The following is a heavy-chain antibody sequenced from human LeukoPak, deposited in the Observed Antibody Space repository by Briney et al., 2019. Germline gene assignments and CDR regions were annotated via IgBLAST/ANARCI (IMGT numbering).Heavy chain of an antibody. Sequence: SETLSLTCTVSGGSISIYYWNWIRQPAGKGLEWIGRIFTSGITNYNPSLKSRVTMSVDTSKNQFSLNLSSVTAADAAVYYCNPLGYMDVWGKGTTVTVSS. CDR2: IFTSGIT. V-gene: IGHV4-4*07. CDR3: NPLGYMDV. CDR1: GGSISIYY. J-gene: IGHJ6*03.